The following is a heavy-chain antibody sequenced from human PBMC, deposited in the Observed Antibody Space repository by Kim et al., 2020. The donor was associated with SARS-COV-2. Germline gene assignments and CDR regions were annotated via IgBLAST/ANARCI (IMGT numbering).Heavy chain of an antibody. J-gene: IGHJ4*02. CDR3: ARGNYGDGFDY. Sequence: SETLSLTCAVYGGSFSGYYWSWIRQPPGKGLEWIGEINHSGSTNYNPSLKSRVTISVDTSKNQSSLKLSSVTAADTAVYYCARGNYGDGFDYLGQGTLVTVSS. CDR2: INHSGST. D-gene: IGHD4-17*01. V-gene: IGHV4-34*01. CDR1: GGSFSGYY.